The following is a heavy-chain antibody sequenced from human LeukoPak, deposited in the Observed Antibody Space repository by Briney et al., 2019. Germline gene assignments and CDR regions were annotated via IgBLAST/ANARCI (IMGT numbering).Heavy chain of an antibody. CDR2: IYYSGST. Sequence: SETLSLTCTVSGGSISSYYWSWIRQPPGKGLEWIGYIYYSGSTNYNPSLKSRVTISVDTSKNQFSLKLSSVTAADTAVYYCARHIPIEWDSSGYAYAFDIWGQGTMVTVSS. CDR3: ARHIPIEWDSSGYAYAFDI. V-gene: IGHV4-59*08. D-gene: IGHD3-22*01. J-gene: IGHJ3*02. CDR1: GGSISSYY.